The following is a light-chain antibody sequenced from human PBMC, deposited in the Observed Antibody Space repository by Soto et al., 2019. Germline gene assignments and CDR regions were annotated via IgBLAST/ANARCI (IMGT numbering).Light chain of an antibody. CDR2: AAS. J-gene: IGKJ5*01. V-gene: IGKV3-20*01. CDR1: ESVNGKY. CDR3: QHYGSSPPIT. Sequence: EIVLTQSPGTLSLSPGDRATLSCRASESVNGKYLAWYQQKPGQAPRLLIYAASSRATGVPDRFSGSGSGTDFTLYTLTITRLDPEDSAVYYCQHYGSSPPITFGQGTRLEIK.